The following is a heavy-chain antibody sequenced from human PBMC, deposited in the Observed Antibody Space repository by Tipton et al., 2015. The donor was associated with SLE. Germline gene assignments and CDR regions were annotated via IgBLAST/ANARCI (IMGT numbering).Heavy chain of an antibody. CDR3: ARRGWVDAFDI. V-gene: IGHV4-59*10. D-gene: IGHD6-19*01. CDR1: GGSFSGYH. Sequence: TLSLTCAVYGGSFSGYHWSWIRQPAGKGLEWIGRIYSSGRTNYNPSLKSRVTMSVDTSRKQFSLKLTSVTAADTAVYYCARRGWVDAFDIWGQGTMVIVSS. J-gene: IGHJ3*02. CDR2: IYSSGRT.